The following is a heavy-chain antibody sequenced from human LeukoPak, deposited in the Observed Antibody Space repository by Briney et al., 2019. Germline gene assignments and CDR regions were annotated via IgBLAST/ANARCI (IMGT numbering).Heavy chain of an antibody. J-gene: IGHJ6*03. CDR1: GFTFSGSA. Sequence: SGGSLRLSCAASGFTFSGSAMHWVRQASGKGLEWVGRIRSKANSYATAYAASVKGRFTISRDDSKNTAYLQMNSLKTEDTAVYYCTTDVFCSGGSCYRGYYYMDVWGKGTTVTVSS. CDR3: TTDVFCSGGSCYRGYYYMDV. V-gene: IGHV3-73*01. CDR2: IRSKANSYAT. D-gene: IGHD2-15*01.